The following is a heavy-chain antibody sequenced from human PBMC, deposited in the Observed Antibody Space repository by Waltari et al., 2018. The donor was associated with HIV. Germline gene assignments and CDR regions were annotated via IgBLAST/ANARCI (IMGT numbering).Heavy chain of an antibody. J-gene: IGHJ4*02. D-gene: IGHD3-10*01. CDR3: ATESGSGNNRGGCDY. Sequence: QVQLVQSGAEVKKPGASVKVSCKVSGYTLTELSMHWVRQAPGKGLEWMGGFDPEKGETIYEKKCQGRATRTEETSTDTAYMELSSLRSEDTAVYYCATESGSGNNRGGCDYWGQGTLVTVSS. CDR1: GYTLTELS. CDR2: FDPEKGET. V-gene: IGHV1-24*01.